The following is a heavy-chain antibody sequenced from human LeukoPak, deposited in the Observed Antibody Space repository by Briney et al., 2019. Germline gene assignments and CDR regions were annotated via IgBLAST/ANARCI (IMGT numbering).Heavy chain of an antibody. CDR2: INHSGSA. V-gene: IGHV4-34*01. D-gene: IGHD6-19*01. Sequence: SETLSLTCVVYGGSFSGYYWSWIRQPPGKGLEWIGEINHSGSANYNPSLKSRATILLDTSKNQFSLKLTSVTAADTAVYYCAGTGGWSWFDPWGQGTLVTVSS. J-gene: IGHJ5*02. CDR3: AGTGGWSWFDP. CDR1: GGSFSGYY.